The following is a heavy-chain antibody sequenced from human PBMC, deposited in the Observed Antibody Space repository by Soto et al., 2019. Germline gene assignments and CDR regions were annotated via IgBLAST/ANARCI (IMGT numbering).Heavy chain of an antibody. J-gene: IGHJ5*02. V-gene: IGHV3-74*01. CDR1: GFTFSSYW. D-gene: IGHD3-3*02. CDR3: ARDISPPYNWFEP. Sequence: GGSLRLSCAASGFTFSSYWMHWVRQAPGKGLVWVSRINSDGSSTSYADSVKGRFTISRDNAKNTLYLQMNSLRAEDTAGDYCARDISPPYNWFEPWGQGTLVTVSS. CDR2: INSDGSST.